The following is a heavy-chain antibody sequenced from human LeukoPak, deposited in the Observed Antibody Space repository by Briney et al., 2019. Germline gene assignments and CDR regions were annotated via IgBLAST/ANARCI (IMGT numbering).Heavy chain of an antibody. J-gene: IGHJ3*02. D-gene: IGHD3-10*01. CDR2: MNPNSGNT. CDR1: GYTFTSYD. CDR3: GRISMVRGVIMSAFDI. Sequence: GASVRVSCKASGYTFTSYDINWVRQASGQGLEWMGWMNPNSGNTGYAQKFQGRVTMTRNTSISTAYMELSRLRSEDTAVYYCGRISMVRGVIMSAFDIWGQGTMVTVSS. V-gene: IGHV1-8*01.